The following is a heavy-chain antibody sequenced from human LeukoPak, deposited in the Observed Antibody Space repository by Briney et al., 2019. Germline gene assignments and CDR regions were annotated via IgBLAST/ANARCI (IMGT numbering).Heavy chain of an antibody. J-gene: IGHJ6*04. D-gene: IGHD6-13*01. CDR1: GYTFTSYY. V-gene: IGHV1-46*01. Sequence: ASVKVSCTASGYTFTSYYMHWVRQAPGQGLEWMGIINPSGGSTSYAQKFQGRVTMTRDTSTSTVYMELSSLRSEDTAVYYCARDPGIAAAAPYYYYGMDVWGKGTTVTVSS. CDR2: INPSGGST. CDR3: ARDPGIAAAAPYYYYGMDV.